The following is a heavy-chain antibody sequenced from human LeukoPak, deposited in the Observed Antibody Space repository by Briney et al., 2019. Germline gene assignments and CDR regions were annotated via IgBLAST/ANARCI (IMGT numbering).Heavy chain of an antibody. CDR3: ARPWKYYFDY. CDR1: GGSFSGYY. Sequence: SETLSLTCAVYGGSFSGYYWSWIRQPPGKGLEWIGEINHSGSTNYNPSLKSRVTISVDTSKNQFSLKLSSVTAADTAVYYCARPWKYYFDYWGQGTLVTVSS. CDR2: INHSGST. J-gene: IGHJ4*02. D-gene: IGHD1-1*01. V-gene: IGHV4-34*01.